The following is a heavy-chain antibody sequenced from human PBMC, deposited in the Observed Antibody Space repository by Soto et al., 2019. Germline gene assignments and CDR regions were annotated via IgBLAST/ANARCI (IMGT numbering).Heavy chain of an antibody. V-gene: IGHV1-69*01. CDR1: GGTFSSYA. CDR3: ARTARTGTTEDYYYYYGMDV. CDR2: IIPIFGTP. D-gene: IGHD1-7*01. J-gene: IGHJ6*02. Sequence: QVQLVQSGAEVKKPGSSVKVSCKASGGTFSSYAIRWVRQAPGQGLAWMGGIIPIFGTPNYAQKFQGRVKITADESTRTAYMELSSLRCEDTAVYYCARTARTGTTEDYYYYYGMDVWGQGTTVTVSS.